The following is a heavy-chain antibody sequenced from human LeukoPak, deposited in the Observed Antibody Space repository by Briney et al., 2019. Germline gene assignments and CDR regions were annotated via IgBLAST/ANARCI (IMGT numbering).Heavy chain of an antibody. D-gene: IGHD3-10*01. CDR3: ARGGLGPPDYYYYYGMDV. V-gene: IGHV1-18*01. Sequence: ASVKVSCKASGYTFTTYGITWVRQAPEQGLEWMGWISNYNGKTNYAQRVKGRVTMTTDTSTSTAYMELRSLRSDDTAVYYCARGGLGPPDYYYYYGMDVWGQGTTVTVSS. CDR2: ISNYNGKT. CDR1: GYTFTTYG. J-gene: IGHJ6*02.